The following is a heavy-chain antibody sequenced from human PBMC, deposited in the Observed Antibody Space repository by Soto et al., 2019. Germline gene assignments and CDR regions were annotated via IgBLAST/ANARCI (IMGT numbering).Heavy chain of an antibody. D-gene: IGHD6-13*01. CDR1: GFTFSSYG. J-gene: IGHJ4*02. V-gene: IGHV3-33*01. CDR2: IWYDGSNK. CDR3: ARDASIAAAGTLDY. Sequence: HPGGSLRLSCAASGFTFSSYGMHWVRQAPGKGLEWVAVIWYDGSNKYYADSVKGRFTISRDNSKNTLYLQMNSLRAEDTAVYYCARDASIAAAGTLDYWGQGTLVTVSS.